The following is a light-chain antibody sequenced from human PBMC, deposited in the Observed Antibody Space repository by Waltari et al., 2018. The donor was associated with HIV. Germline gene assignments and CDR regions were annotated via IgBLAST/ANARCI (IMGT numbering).Light chain of an antibody. Sequence: EVPLTQSPATLPLSPAESATLSCRASQSISGAVAWYQQKPGQAPRLLIYDASRRYTGIPVRFRGSGSGTDFTLTISSLEPEDFAIYYCQQGSGWPPAFSFGGGTRVDIK. V-gene: IGKV3-11*01. CDR2: DAS. CDR1: QSISGA. CDR3: QQGSGWPPAFS. J-gene: IGKJ4*01.